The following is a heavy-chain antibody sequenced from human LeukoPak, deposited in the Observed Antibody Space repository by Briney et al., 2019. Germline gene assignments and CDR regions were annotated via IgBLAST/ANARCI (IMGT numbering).Heavy chain of an antibody. Sequence: GGPLRLSCAASGFIFSGAWLSWVRQAPGKGLEWVGRIKSKNNGGTTDYAAPVNGRFSISRDDSKNTLYLQMHSLKTEDTGVYYCMTLYVDYARWGQGTLVTVSS. CDR1: GFIFSGAW. J-gene: IGHJ4*02. CDR2: IKSKNNGGTT. CDR3: MTLYVDYAR. D-gene: IGHD4-17*01. V-gene: IGHV3-15*01.